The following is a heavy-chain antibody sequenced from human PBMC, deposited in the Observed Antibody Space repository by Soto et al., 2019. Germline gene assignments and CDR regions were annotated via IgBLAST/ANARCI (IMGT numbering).Heavy chain of an antibody. J-gene: IGHJ6*02. CDR3: ARGSWTISRVGIDV. Sequence: QEQLVQSGAAVTKPGASVKVSCKASGYSFSVNYMYWVRQSPGQGLEWMGWINGDSGATKASQNLQGRVTMTRDTSINTADMELTRLRSDDTAVYYCARGSWTISRVGIDVWGQGTTVTVSS. CDR1: GYSFSVNY. D-gene: IGHD1-26*01. CDR2: INGDSGAT. V-gene: IGHV1-2*02.